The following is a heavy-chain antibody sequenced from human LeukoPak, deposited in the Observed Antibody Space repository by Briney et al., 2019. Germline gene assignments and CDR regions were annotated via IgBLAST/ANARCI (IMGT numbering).Heavy chain of an antibody. D-gene: IGHD5-18*01. V-gene: IGHV4-59*01. CDR3: ARGARGGYSTY. J-gene: IGHJ4*02. Sequence: SETLSLTCTVSGGSISSYYWSWIRQPPGKGLEWIGYIYYSGSTNYNPSLKSRVTISVDTSKNQFSLKLSSVTAADTAVYYCARGARGGYSTYWGQGTLVTVSS. CDR2: IYYSGST. CDR1: GGSISSYY.